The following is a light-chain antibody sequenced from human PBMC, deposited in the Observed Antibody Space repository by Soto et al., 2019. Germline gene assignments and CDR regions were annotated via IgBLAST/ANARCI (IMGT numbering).Light chain of an antibody. CDR2: ADS. Sequence: QSVLTQPPSVSGAPGQRVTISCTGSSSNIGGGYDVHWYQQLPGTAPKLLIYADSNRPSGVPDRFSGSKSGTSASLAITGLQAEDEADYYCQSYDSSLSGSVFGGGTKLTVL. CDR3: QSYDSSLSGSV. CDR1: SSNIGGGYD. V-gene: IGLV1-40*01. J-gene: IGLJ3*02.